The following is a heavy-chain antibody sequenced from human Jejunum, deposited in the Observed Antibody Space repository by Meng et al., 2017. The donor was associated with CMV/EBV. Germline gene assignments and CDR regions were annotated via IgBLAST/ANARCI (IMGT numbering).Heavy chain of an antibody. CDR2: IDIDGTQR. CDR1: EFIFNNYG. Sequence: SEFIFNNYGMHWLRQAPGKGLEWLSFIDIDGTQRHNADIVWGRFIVSKDKSKNTVFLEMNSLRVEDTAVYYCVGPQGGPRDGVRLVWGQGTQVTVSS. CDR3: VGPQGGPRDGVRLV. V-gene: IGHV3-30*02. D-gene: IGHD3-10*01. J-gene: IGHJ4*02.